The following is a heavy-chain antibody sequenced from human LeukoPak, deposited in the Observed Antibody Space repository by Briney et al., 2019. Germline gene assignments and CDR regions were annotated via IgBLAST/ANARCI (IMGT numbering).Heavy chain of an antibody. D-gene: IGHD5-12*01. CDR1: GFPVSSNY. J-gene: IGHJ3*02. V-gene: IGHV3-66*02. Sequence: GGSLRLSCAASGFPVSSNYMSWVRQAPGKGLEWVSVIYSGGSTYYADSVKGRFTISRDNSKNTLYLQMNSLRAEDTAVYYCARVGLIAIRAFDIWGQGTMVTVSS. CDR3: ARVGLIAIRAFDI. CDR2: IYSGGST.